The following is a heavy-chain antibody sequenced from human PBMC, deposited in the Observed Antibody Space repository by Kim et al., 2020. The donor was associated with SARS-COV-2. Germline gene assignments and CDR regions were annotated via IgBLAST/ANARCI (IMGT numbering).Heavy chain of an antibody. V-gene: IGHV4-4*07. Sequence: SETLSLTCTVSGGSINNYYWSWIRQPAGKGLEWIGRIYASGTTNYNPSLKSRVTMSVDTSKNQFSLNLISVTAADTAVYYCARGGGYSSGKAKFDYWGQGTLVTASS. D-gene: IGHD6-19*01. J-gene: IGHJ4*02. CDR3: ARGGGYSSGKAKFDY. CDR2: IYASGTT. CDR1: GGSINNYY.